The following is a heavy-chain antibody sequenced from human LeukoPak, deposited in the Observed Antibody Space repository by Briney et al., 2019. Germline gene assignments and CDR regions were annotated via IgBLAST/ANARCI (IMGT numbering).Heavy chain of an antibody. CDR1: GASMSTYY. D-gene: IGHD3-3*01. J-gene: IGHJ4*02. CDR2: ISYSGST. Sequence: SETLSLTCTVSGASMSTYYWSWIRQPPGKGLEWIGYISYSGSTNLNPSLKSRVTISVDTSKSQFSLRLNSVTAADTAVFYCATYSNDFWSGQHFFDFWGQGILVTVSS. V-gene: IGHV4-59*01. CDR3: ATYSNDFWSGQHFFDF.